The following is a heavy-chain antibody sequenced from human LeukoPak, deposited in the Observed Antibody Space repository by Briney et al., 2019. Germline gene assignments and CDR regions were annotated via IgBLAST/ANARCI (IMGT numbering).Heavy chain of an antibody. CDR2: ISISSRYI. D-gene: IGHD2-15*01. V-gene: IGHV3-21*04. CDR1: GLTFSSYS. CDR3: AKIPIYCSGGSCYTPY. J-gene: IGHJ4*02. Sequence: GGSLRLSCAASGLTFSSYSMNWVRQAPGKGLEWVSYISISSRYIYYADSLKGRFTISRDNAKSSLYLQMDSLRAEDTAVYYCAKIPIYCSGGSCYTPYWGQGTLVTVSS.